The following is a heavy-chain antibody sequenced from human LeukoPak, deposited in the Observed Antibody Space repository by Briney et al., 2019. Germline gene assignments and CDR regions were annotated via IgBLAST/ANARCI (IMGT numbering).Heavy chain of an antibody. V-gene: IGHV3-74*01. CDR2: INSDGSST. Sequence: PGGSLRLSCAASGFTFSSYWMHWARQAPGKGLVWVSRINSDGSSTSYADSVKGRFTISRDNAKNTLYLQMNSLRAEDTAVYYCARGRRDGYNSGWFDPWGQGTLVTVSS. D-gene: IGHD5-24*01. CDR3: ARGRRDGYNSGWFDP. J-gene: IGHJ5*02. CDR1: GFTFSSYW.